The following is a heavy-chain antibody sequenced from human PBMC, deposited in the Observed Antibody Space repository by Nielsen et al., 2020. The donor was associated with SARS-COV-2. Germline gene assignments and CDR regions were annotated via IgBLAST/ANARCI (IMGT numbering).Heavy chain of an antibody. D-gene: IGHD6-19*01. CDR1: GGSISSYY. Sequence: GSLRLSCTVSGGSISSYYWSWIRQPPGKGLEWIGYIYYSGSTNYNPSLKSRVTISVDTSKNQFSLKLSSVTAADTAVYYCASGSIAVAGLPSWGQGTLVTVSS. CDR2: IYYSGST. J-gene: IGHJ5*02. V-gene: IGHV4-59*01. CDR3: ASGSIAVAGLPS.